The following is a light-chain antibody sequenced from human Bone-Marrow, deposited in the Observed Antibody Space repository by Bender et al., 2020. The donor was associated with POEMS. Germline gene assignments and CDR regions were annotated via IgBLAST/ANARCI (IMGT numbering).Light chain of an antibody. J-gene: IGLJ2*01. V-gene: IGLV3-1*01. CDR3: QAWDTYSVI. CDR1: DLGDKY. CDR2: QDT. Sequence: SYEVTQPPSVSVSPGQTASITCSGDDLGDKYVAWYQQKPGQSPVLVIYQDTKRPSGSPGRFSGSNSGNTATLTISGTQAMDEADYYCQAWDTYSVIFGGGTKLTVL.